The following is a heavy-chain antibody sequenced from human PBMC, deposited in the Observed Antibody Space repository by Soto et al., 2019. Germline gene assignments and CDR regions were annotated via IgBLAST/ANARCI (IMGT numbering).Heavy chain of an antibody. CDR1: GFTFSSYA. Sequence: PGGSLRLSCAASGFTFSSYAMHWVRQAPGKGLEWVAVISYGGSNKYYADSVKGRFTISRDNSKNTLYLQMNSLRAEDTAVYYCARERGGYSGYDSPHFDYWGQGTLVTVSS. D-gene: IGHD5-12*01. CDR3: ARERGGYSGYDSPHFDY. J-gene: IGHJ4*02. CDR2: ISYGGSNK. V-gene: IGHV3-30-3*01.